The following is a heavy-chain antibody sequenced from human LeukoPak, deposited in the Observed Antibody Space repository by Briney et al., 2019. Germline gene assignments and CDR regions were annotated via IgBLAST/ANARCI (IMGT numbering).Heavy chain of an antibody. V-gene: IGHV4-59*01. Sequence: SETLSLTCTVSGGSISSYYWSWIRQPPGKGLEWIGYIYYSGSTNYNPSLKSRVTISVDTSKNQFSLKLSSVTAADTAVYYCARVRYSSGWYSYYFDYWGQGTLVTVSS. CDR3: ARVRYSSGWYSYYFDY. D-gene: IGHD6-19*01. CDR2: IYYSGST. CDR1: GGSISSYY. J-gene: IGHJ4*02.